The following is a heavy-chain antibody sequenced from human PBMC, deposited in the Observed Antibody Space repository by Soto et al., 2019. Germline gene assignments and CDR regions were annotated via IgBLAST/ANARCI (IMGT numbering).Heavy chain of an antibody. Sequence: QVQLVQSGAEVKKPGSSVKFSCKASGGTFSSYTISWVRQAPGQGLEWMGRIIPILGIANYAQKFQGRVTITADKSTSTAYMELSSLRSEDTAVYYCAISVVVPAARAYFDYWGQGTLVTVSS. D-gene: IGHD2-2*01. CDR2: IIPILGIA. CDR1: GGTFSSYT. V-gene: IGHV1-69*02. CDR3: AISVVVPAARAYFDY. J-gene: IGHJ4*02.